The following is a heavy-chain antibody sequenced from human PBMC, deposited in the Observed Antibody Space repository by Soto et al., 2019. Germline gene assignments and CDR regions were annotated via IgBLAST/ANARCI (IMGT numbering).Heavy chain of an antibody. CDR2: ITGSGGST. J-gene: IGHJ4*02. Sequence: PGGSLRLSCAASGFTFSSYSMSWVRQAPGKGLEWVSAITGSGGSTYYADPVKGRLTITRENSNNTLYLQKNSLRAEDTAVDYCAKEGDLIGYNYGSCLDYWGQGTLVTVSS. CDR1: GFTFSSYS. CDR3: AKEGDLIGYNYGSCLDY. D-gene: IGHD5-18*01. V-gene: IGHV3-23*01.